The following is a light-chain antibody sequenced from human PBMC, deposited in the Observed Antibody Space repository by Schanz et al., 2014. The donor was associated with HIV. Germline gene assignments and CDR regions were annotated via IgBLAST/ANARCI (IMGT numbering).Light chain of an antibody. Sequence: QSALTQPASVSGSPGQSITISCTGTSSDVGGYNYVSWYQQHPGKAPKLLIYEVTKRPSGVPDRFSGSKSGNTASLTIFGLQAEDEAQYYCSSYTSRNTVVFGGGTKLTVL. J-gene: IGLJ3*02. V-gene: IGLV2-14*01. CDR2: EVT. CDR3: SSYTSRNTVV. CDR1: SSDVGGYNY.